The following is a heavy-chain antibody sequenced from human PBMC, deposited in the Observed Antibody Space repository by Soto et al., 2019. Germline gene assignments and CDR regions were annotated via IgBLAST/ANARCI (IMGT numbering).Heavy chain of an antibody. D-gene: IGHD2-2*01. CDR2: IIPIFGTA. CDR3: ASYCSSTSCPSSPRDAFYI. V-gene: IGHV1-69*13. CDR1: GGTFSSYA. J-gene: IGHJ3*02. Sequence: GASVKVSCKASGGTFSSYAISWVRQAPGQGLEWMGGIIPIFGTANYAQKFQGRVTITADESTSTAYMELSSLRSEDTAVYYCASYCSSTSCPSSPRDAFYIWGQGTMVTVSS.